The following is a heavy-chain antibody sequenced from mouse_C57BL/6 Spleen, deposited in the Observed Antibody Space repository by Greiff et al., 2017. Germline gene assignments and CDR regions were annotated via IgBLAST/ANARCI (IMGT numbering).Heavy chain of an antibody. CDR1: GYTFTDYE. CDR2: IDPETGGT. CDR3: TRSGDYFDY. Sequence: VKLVESGAELVRPGASVTLSCTASGYTFTDYEMHWVKQTPVHGLEWIGAIDPETGGTAYNQKFKGKAILTADKSSSTAYLELRSMTSEDSAVYYCTRSGDYFDYWGQGTTLTVSS. J-gene: IGHJ2*01. V-gene: IGHV1-15*01.